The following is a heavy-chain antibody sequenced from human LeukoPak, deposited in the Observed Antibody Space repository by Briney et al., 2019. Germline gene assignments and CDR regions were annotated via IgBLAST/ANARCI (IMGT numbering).Heavy chain of an antibody. CDR1: GGSISSYH. D-gene: IGHD3-22*01. J-gene: IGHJ4*02. V-gene: IGHV4-59*12. CDR2: IYYSGST. CDR3: ARFAYDSSGNVREIFDY. Sequence: SETLSLTCTVSGGSISSYHWIWIRQPPGKGLEWIAYIYYSGSTNYNPSLKSRVTTSVDTSKNQFSLKLSSVTAADTAVYYCARFAYDSSGNVREIFDYWGQGTLVTVSS.